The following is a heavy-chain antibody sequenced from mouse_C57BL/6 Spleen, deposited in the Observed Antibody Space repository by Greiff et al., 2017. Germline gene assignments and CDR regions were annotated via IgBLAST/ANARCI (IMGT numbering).Heavy chain of an antibody. CDR1: GYTFTDYY. Sequence: EVQLQESGPVLVKPGASVKMSCKASGYTFTDYYMNWVKQSHGKSLEWIGVINPYNGGTSYNQKFKGKATLTVDKASSTAYMVLNSLTSEDSAVYYCARGYYGNLYAMDYWGQGTSVTVSS. CDR2: INPYNGGT. D-gene: IGHD2-1*01. CDR3: ARGYYGNLYAMDY. V-gene: IGHV1-19*01. J-gene: IGHJ4*01.